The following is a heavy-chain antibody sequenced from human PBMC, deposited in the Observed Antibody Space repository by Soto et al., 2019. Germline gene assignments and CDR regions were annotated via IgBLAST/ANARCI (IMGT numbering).Heavy chain of an antibody. CDR1: GYTFTGYY. V-gene: IGHV1-2*04. CDR2: INPNSGGT. Sequence: SVKVSCKASGYTFTGYYMHWVRQAPGQGLEWMGWINPNSGGTNYAQKFQGWVTMTRDTSISTAYMELSRLRSGDTAVYYCARAIAVAPGDAFDIWGQGTMVTVSS. J-gene: IGHJ3*02. D-gene: IGHD6-19*01. CDR3: ARAIAVAPGDAFDI.